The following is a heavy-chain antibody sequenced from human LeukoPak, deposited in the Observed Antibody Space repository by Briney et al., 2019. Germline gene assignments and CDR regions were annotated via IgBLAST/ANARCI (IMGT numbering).Heavy chain of an antibody. V-gene: IGHV7-4-1*02. J-gene: IGHJ4*02. D-gene: IGHD6-13*01. CDR2: INTNTGNP. Sequence: GASVKVSCKASGGTFNSSAISWVRQAPGQGLEWMGWINTNTGNPTYAQGFTGRFVFSLDTSVSTAYLQISSLKAEDTAVYYCARELGGSSSNFDYWGQGTLVTVSS. CDR1: GGTFNSSA. CDR3: ARELGGSSSNFDY.